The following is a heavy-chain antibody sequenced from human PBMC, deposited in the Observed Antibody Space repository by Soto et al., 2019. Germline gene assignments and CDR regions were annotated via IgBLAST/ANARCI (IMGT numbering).Heavy chain of an antibody. CDR2: INRDGSKK. CDR3: ARDVSPGSSSLYLDAFDI. CDR1: GFTLSAYW. J-gene: IGHJ3*02. D-gene: IGHD6-13*01. Sequence: EVQLEESGGDLVQPGGSLRLSCAASGFTLSAYWMTWVRQAPGKGLERVANINRDGSKKSYLDSVRGRFTISRDNGGNSLYLQMDSLRADDTALYYCARDVSPGSSSLYLDAFDIWGQGTMVTVSS. V-gene: IGHV3-7*05.